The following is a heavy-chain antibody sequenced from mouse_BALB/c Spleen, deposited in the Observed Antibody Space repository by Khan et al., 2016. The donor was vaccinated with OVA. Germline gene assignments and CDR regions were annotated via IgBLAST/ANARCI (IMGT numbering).Heavy chain of an antibody. D-gene: IGHD1-1*01. CDR3: ARGGITTGYFDY. CDR1: GYTFTSYW. J-gene: IGHJ2*01. V-gene: IGHV1-87*01. Sequence: VELVESGTELARPGASVKLSCKASGYTFTSYWMQWVKQRPGQGLEWIGAIYPGDGNTRYTQKFKGKATLTADKSSSTAYMQLSSLASEDSAVYYGARGGITTGYFDYWGQGTTLTVSS. CDR2: IYPGDGNT.